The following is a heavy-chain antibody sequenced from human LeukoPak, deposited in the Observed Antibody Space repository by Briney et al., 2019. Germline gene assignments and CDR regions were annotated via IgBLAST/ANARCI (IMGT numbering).Heavy chain of an antibody. V-gene: IGHV4-59*01. Sequence: SETLSLTCTVSGGSISSYYWSWIRQPPGKGLEWIGYIYYSGSTNYNPSLKSRVTISVDTSKNQFSLKLSSVTAADTAVYYCARAGYSSSRYEFDPWGQGTLVTVSS. CDR2: IYYSGST. CDR3: ARAGYSSSRYEFDP. D-gene: IGHD6-13*01. J-gene: IGHJ5*02. CDR1: GGSISSYY.